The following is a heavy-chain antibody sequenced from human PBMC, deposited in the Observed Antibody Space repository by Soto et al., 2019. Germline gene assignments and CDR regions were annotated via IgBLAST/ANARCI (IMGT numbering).Heavy chain of an antibody. V-gene: IGHV4-34*01. CDR3: ARVLRTGDSWYFDL. J-gene: IGHJ2*01. D-gene: IGHD7-27*01. CDR1: GGSFSGYY. Sequence: SETLSLTCAVYGGSFSGYYWSWIRQPPGKGLEWIGEINHSGSTNYNPSLKSRVTISVDTSKNQFSLKLSSVTAADTAVYYCARVLRTGDSWYFDLWGRGTLVTVSS. CDR2: INHSGST.